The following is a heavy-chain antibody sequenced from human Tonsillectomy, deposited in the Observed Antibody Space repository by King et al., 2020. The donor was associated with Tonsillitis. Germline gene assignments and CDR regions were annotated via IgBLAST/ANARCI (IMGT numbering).Heavy chain of an antibody. CDR1: GFTFSNYN. V-gene: IGHV3-21*01. Sequence: VQLVESGGGLVKPGGSLRLSCAASGFTFSNYNMNWVRQAPGKGLEWVSSLSIISTYIYYGDSVKGRFTISRDNANNSLYLQMNSLRAEDTAVYYCARDQDHGMDVWGQGTTVTVSS. CDR2: LSIISTYI. J-gene: IGHJ6*02. CDR3: ARDQDHGMDV.